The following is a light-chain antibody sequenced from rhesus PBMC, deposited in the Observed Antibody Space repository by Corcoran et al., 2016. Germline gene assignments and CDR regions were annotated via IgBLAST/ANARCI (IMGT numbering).Light chain of an antibody. CDR1: QSVGRS. CDR3: QKYSASPYI. CDR2: GAS. Sequence: QLILTQSPATLSLSPGERATLSCRASQSVGRSLAWYQQKPGQAPRPLIYGASTRASDIPDRFSGSGSGTEVTLTISSLEPEDFAVYYCQKYSASPYIFGQGTKVEIK. J-gene: IGKJ2*01. V-gene: IGKV3-53*01.